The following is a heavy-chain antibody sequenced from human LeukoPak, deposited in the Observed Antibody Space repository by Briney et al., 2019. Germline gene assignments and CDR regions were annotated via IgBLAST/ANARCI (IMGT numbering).Heavy chain of an antibody. V-gene: IGHV1-69*05. CDR3: ARGGPVAATHKYFQH. J-gene: IGHJ1*01. CDR2: IIPIFGTA. CDR1: GGTFSSYA. D-gene: IGHD6-19*01. Sequence: SVKVSCKASGGTFSSYAISWVRQAPGQGLEWMGGIIPIFGTANYAQKFQGRVTITTDESTSTDYMELSSLRSEDTAVYYCARGGPVAATHKYFQHWGQGTLVTVSS.